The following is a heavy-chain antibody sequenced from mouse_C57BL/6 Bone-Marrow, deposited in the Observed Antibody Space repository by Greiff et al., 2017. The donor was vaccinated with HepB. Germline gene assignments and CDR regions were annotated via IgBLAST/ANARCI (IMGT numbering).Heavy chain of an antibody. Sequence: DVKLQESGAELVRPGASVKLSCTASGFNIKDDYMHWVKQRPEQGLEWIGWIDPENGDTEYASKFQGKATITADTSSNTAYLQLSSLTSEDTAVYYCTTTVVATDYWGQGTTLTVSS. CDR1: GFNIKDDY. D-gene: IGHD1-1*01. V-gene: IGHV14-4*01. CDR3: TTTVVATDY. CDR2: IDPENGDT. J-gene: IGHJ2*01.